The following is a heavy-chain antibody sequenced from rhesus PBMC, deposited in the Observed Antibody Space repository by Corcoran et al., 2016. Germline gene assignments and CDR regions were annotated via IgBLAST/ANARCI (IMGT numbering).Heavy chain of an antibody. D-gene: IGHD5-24*01. J-gene: IGHJ4*01. CDR3: VRSPIVGRVRSYFDD. CDR2: IYGSSGST. Sequence: QVQLQESGPGLVKPSETLSLTCAVSGGSISSNYWSWIRQPPGKGLEWIGYIYGSSGSTYYNPSLKCRVTFLTDTSKNQFSLRLSSVTSADTAVYYCVRSPIVGRVRSYFDDWGQGVLVTVSS. CDR1: GGSISSNY. V-gene: IGHV4-160*01.